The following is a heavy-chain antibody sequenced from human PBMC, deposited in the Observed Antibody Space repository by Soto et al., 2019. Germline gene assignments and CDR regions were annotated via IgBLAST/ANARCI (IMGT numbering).Heavy chain of an antibody. J-gene: IGHJ6*02. CDR3: ARDQTAYSYYDILTGPDGQGHSGMDV. CDR2: INPSGGST. D-gene: IGHD3-9*01. V-gene: IGHV1-46*03. Sequence: AASVKVSCKASGYTFTSYYMHWVRQAPGQGLEWMGIINPSGGSTSYAQKFQGRVTMTRDTSTSTVYMELSSLRSEDTAVYYCARDQTAYSYYDILTGPDGQGHSGMDVWGQGTTVTVSS. CDR1: GYTFTSYY.